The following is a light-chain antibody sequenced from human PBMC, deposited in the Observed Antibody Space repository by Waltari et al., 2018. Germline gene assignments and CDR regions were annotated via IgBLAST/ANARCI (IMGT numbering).Light chain of an antibody. V-gene: IGLV2-14*03. J-gene: IGLJ2*01. CDR3: TSYTSRSTWV. Sequence: QSALTQPASVSGSPGQSIAISCTGTSSDVGGYNYVSWYQQHPGKAPRLMIYDVSNRPSGVSNRFPGSKSGNTASLTISGLQAEDEADYYCTSYTSRSTWVFGGGTKMTVL. CDR2: DVS. CDR1: SSDVGGYNY.